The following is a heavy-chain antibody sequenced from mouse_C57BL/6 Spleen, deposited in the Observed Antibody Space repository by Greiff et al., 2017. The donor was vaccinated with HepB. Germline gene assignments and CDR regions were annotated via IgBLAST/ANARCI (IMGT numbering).Heavy chain of an antibody. V-gene: IGHV1-69*01. CDR3: ARSSFYYYAMDY. CDR2: IDPSDSYT. J-gene: IGHJ4*01. D-gene: IGHD1-2*01. CDR1: GYTFTSYW. Sequence: QVQLQQSGAELVMPGASVKLSCKASGYTFTSYWMHWVKQRPGQGLEWIGEIDPSDSYTNYNQKFKGKSTLTVDKSSSTAYMQLSSLTSEDSAVYYCARSSFYYYAMDYWGQGTSVTVSS.